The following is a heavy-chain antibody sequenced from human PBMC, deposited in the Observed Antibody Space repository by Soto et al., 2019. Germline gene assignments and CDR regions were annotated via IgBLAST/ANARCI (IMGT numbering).Heavy chain of an antibody. CDR1: GYTFTSYG. Sequence: ASVKVSCKASGYTFTSYGISWVRQAPGQGLEWMGWISAYNGNTNYAQKLQGRVTMTTDTSTSTAYMELRSLRSDDTAVYYCARDRRMVVVAATPRGNYYYGMDVWGQGTTVTVSS. D-gene: IGHD2-15*01. CDR2: ISAYNGNT. V-gene: IGHV1-18*01. J-gene: IGHJ6*02. CDR3: ARDRRMVVVAATPRGNYYYGMDV.